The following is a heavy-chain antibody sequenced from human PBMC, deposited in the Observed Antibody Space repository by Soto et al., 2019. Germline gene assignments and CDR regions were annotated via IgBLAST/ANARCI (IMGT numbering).Heavy chain of an antibody. CDR3: AGGTNYYDSSGLFDS. CDR2: IYHSGST. CDR1: GFSISSSNL. D-gene: IGHD3-22*01. Sequence: SETLSLTCAVSGFSISSSNLWIWVRQPPGKGLEWIGEIYHSGSTNYNPSLKSRVTISVDKSKNQFSLKLSSVTAADTAVYYCAGGTNYYDSSGLFDSWGQGTPVTVSS. J-gene: IGHJ4*02. V-gene: IGHV4-4*02.